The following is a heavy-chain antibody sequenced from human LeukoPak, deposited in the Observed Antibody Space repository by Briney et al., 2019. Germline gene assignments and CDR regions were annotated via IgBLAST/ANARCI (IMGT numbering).Heavy chain of an antibody. CDR2: INPNSGGT. J-gene: IGHJ4*02. Sequence: ASVKVSCKASGYTFTGYYMHWVRQAPGQGLEWMGWINPNSGGTNYAHKFQGWVTMTRDTSISTAYMELSRLRSDDTAVYYCARAGADCSSTSCYELDYWGQGTLVTVSS. D-gene: IGHD2-2*01. V-gene: IGHV1-2*04. CDR3: ARAGADCSSTSCYELDY. CDR1: GYTFTGYY.